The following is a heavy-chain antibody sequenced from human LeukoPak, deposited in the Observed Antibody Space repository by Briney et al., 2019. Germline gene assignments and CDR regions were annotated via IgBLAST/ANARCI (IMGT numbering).Heavy chain of an antibody. CDR1: GYTFTGYY. Sequence: GASVKVSCKASGYTFTGYYLHWVRQAPGQGLGWRGWINPNTGGTKYAQKFQGRVTMTRDTSISTAYMEVTRLTSDDTAVYYCARALVPAAQRLSSWGQGTLVTVSS. CDR3: ARALVPAAQRLSS. CDR2: INPNTGGT. D-gene: IGHD2-2*01. J-gene: IGHJ5*02. V-gene: IGHV1-2*02.